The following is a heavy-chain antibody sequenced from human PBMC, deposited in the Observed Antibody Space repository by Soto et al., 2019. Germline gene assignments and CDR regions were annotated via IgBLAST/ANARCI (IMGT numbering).Heavy chain of an antibody. CDR1: GGSISSSSYY. J-gene: IGHJ4*02. CDR3: ARALQPVIITLGY. CDR2: IYYSGNT. V-gene: IGHV4-39*01. Sequence: PSETLSLTCTVSGGSISSSSYYWGWIRQPPGKGLEWIGSIYYSGNTYYNPSLKSRVTISVDTSKNQFSLRLSSVTAADTAVYYCARALQPVIITLGYWGQGTRVTVAS. D-gene: IGHD3-22*01.